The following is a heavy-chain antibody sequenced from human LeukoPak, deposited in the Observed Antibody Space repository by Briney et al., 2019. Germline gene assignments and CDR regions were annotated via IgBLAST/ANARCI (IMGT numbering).Heavy chain of an antibody. Sequence: GGSLRLSCAASGFTFSTFWMNWYRQAPGKGLEWVGNINQDASEINYVDSVRGRFTISRDNAKNSLHLQMNSLRAEDTAVYYCATDRDNSDWQKRFDSWGQGTLVTVSS. CDR2: INQDASEI. V-gene: IGHV3-7*01. D-gene: IGHD2-21*02. J-gene: IGHJ4*02. CDR3: ATDRDNSDWQKRFDS. CDR1: GFTFSTFW.